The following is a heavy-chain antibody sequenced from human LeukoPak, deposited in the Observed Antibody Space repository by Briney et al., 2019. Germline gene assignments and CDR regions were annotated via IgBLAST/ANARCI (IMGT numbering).Heavy chain of an antibody. V-gene: IGHV3-23*01. D-gene: IGHD6-19*01. CDR1: GFTFSNFP. J-gene: IGHJ4*02. CDR3: AKDLAPQGAGTDY. CDR2: ISGSGGST. Sequence: PGGSLRLSCAASGFTFSNFPMSWVRQAPGKGLEWVSTISGSGGSTYYADSVKGRFTISRDNSNNTLYLQMNSLRAEDTALYYCAKDLAPQGAGTDYWGQGTLVTVSS.